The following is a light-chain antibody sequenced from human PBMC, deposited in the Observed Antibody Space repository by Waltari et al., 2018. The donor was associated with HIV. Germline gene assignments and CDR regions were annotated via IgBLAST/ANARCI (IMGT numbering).Light chain of an antibody. CDR2: DVS. CDR1: SSDDGGDNY. V-gene: IGLV2-11*01. CDR3: CSYAGSYTWV. J-gene: IGLJ3*02. Sequence: QSALTQPRSVSGSPGQSVTISCTGTSSDDGGDNYVACYQHHPGKAPKLMIFDVSKRPSGVPDRFSGSKSGNTASLPISGLQAEDEADYYCCSYAGSYTWVFGGGTKLTVL.